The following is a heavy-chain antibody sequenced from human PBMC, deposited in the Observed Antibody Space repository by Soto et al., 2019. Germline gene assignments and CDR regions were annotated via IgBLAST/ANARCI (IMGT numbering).Heavy chain of an antibody. CDR1: GGSISSYY. V-gene: IGHV4-59*01. CDR2: IYYSGST. J-gene: IGHJ3*02. D-gene: IGHD3-10*01. Sequence: PSETLSLTCTVSGGSISSYYWSWIRQPPGKGLEWIGYIYYSGSTNCNPSLKSRVTISVDTSKNQFSLKLSSVTAADTAVYYCAGSRVYYGSGQVLGDAFDIWGQGTMVTVSS. CDR3: AGSRVYYGSGQVLGDAFDI.